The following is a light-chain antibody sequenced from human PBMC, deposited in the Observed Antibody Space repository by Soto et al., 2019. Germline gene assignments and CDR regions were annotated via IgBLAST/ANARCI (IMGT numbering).Light chain of an antibody. CDR1: QSVGRDY. Sequence: EIVLTQSPGTLSLSPGDRATLSCRASQSVGRDYLAWFQHKAGQAPRLLVHGASNRATGIPDRFSGSGSGTDFTLTITRLAPEDFAVYYCQQYATDPLTFGGGTKVEI. CDR3: QQYATDPLT. CDR2: GAS. V-gene: IGKV3-20*01. J-gene: IGKJ4*01.